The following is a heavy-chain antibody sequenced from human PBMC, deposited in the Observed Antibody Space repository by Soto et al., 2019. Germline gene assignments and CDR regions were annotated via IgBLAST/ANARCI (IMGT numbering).Heavy chain of an antibody. J-gene: IGHJ6*02. CDR3: ARDTAATMTQYYGMDV. CDR1: GGSISSGDYY. D-gene: IGHD6-13*01. CDR2: IYYSGST. V-gene: IGHV4-30-4*01. Sequence: SETLSLTCTVSGGSISSGDYYWSWIRQPPGKGLEWIGYIYYSGSTYYNPSLKSRVTISVDTSKNQFSLKLSSVTAADTAVYYCARDTAATMTQYYGMDVWGQGTTVT.